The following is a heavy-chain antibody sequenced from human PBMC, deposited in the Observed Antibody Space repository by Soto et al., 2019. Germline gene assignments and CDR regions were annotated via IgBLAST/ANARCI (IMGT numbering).Heavy chain of an antibody. V-gene: IGHV1-18*01. D-gene: IGHD4-17*01. J-gene: IGHJ6*03. CDR2: ISAYNGNT. CDR1: GYTFTSYG. CDR3: ARDPTTVTKSYYYYYMDV. Sequence: QVQLVQSGAEVKKPGASVKVSCKASGYTFTSYGISWVRQAPGQGLEWMGWISAYNGNTNYAQKLQGRVTMTTDTSTSTAYMELRSLGSDDTAVYYCARDPTTVTKSYYYYYMDVWGKGTTVTVSS.